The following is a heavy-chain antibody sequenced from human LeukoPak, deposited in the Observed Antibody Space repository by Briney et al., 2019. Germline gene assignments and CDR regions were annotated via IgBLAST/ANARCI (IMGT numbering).Heavy chain of an antibody. CDR1: GYTFTGYY. CDR2: INPNSGGT. CDR3: ARYNWNDVNFDY. J-gene: IGHJ4*02. V-gene: IGHV1-2*02. D-gene: IGHD1-1*01. Sequence: ASVKVSCKASGYTFTGYYMHWVRQAPGQGLEWMGWINPNSGGTNYAQKFQGRVTMTRDTSISTAYMELSRLRSDDTAVYYCARYNWNDVNFDYWGQGTLVTVSS.